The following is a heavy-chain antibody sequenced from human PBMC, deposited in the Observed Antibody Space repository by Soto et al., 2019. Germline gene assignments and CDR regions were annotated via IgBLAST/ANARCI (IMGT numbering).Heavy chain of an antibody. CDR1: GYSFTSYG. D-gene: IGHD2-15*01. J-gene: IGHJ4*02. Sequence: GESQRISCKGSGYSFTSYGIGWVRQMPGKGLEWMGIIYPGDSDTRYSPSFQGQVTISADKSISTAYLQWSSLKASDTAMYYCARLDCSGGSCYRAFDYWGQGTLVTVSS. CDR3: ARLDCSGGSCYRAFDY. CDR2: IYPGDSDT. V-gene: IGHV5-51*01.